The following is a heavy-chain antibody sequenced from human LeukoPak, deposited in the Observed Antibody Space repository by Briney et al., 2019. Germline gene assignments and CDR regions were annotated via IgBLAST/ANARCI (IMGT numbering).Heavy chain of an antibody. D-gene: IGHD6-19*01. V-gene: IGHV5-10-1*01. CDR1: GYSFTSYW. J-gene: IGHJ4*02. CDR3: ARQAPGSGWYDY. CDR2: IDPTDSYT. Sequence: GESLKISCKGSGYSFTSYWISWVRQLPGKGLEWMWSIDPTDSYTNYSPSFQGHVTISADKSISTAYLQWSSLKASDTAMYYCARQAPGSGWYDYWGQGTLVTVSS.